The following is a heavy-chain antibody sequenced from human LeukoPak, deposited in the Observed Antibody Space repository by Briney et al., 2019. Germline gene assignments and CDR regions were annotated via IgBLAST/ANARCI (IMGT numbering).Heavy chain of an antibody. V-gene: IGHV3-21*01. J-gene: IGHJ4*02. Sequence: GGSLRLSCAASGFPFSSYSMKWVRQAPGKGLVWVSSISSSSSYIYYADSVKGRFTISRDNAKNSLYLQMNSLRAEDTAVYYCARVIAVAGTEDYWGQGTLVTVSS. CDR2: ISSSSSYI. D-gene: IGHD6-19*01. CDR1: GFPFSSYS. CDR3: ARVIAVAGTEDY.